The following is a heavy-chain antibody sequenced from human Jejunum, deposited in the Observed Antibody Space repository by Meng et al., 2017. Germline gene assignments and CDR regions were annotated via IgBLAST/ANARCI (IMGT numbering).Heavy chain of an antibody. Sequence: GESLKISCAASGFTFTTYSMNWVRQAPGKGLEWVSSISSGSTYIYYADSVKGRFTISRDNAKNSLYLQMNSLRAEDTAVYYCARDRAYSSSSIHFAYWGQGNLVNVDS. J-gene: IGHJ4*02. D-gene: IGHD6-6*01. V-gene: IGHV3-21*01. CDR1: GFTFTTYS. CDR3: ARDRAYSSSSIHFAY. CDR2: ISSGSTYI.